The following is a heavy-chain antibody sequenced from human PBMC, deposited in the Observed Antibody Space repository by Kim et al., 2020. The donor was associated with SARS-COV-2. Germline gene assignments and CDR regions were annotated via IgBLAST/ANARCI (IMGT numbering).Heavy chain of an antibody. V-gene: IGHV3-23*01. Sequence: GGSLRLSCAASGFTFSSYAMSWVRQAPGKGLEWVSAISGSGGSTYYADSVKGRFTISRDNSKNTLYLQMNSLRAEDTAVYYCAKSPGYYDFWSGYYYAFDIWGQGTMVTVSS. CDR1: GFTFSSYA. J-gene: IGHJ3*02. CDR3: AKSPGYYDFWSGYYYAFDI. CDR2: ISGSGGST. D-gene: IGHD3-3*01.